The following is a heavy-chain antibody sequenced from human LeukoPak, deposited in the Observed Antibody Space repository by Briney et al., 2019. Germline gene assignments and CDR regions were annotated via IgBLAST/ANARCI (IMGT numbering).Heavy chain of an antibody. Sequence: PGGSLRLSCAASGFTVSSNYMSWVCQAPGKGLEWASVIYSGGSTYYADSVKGRFTISRDNSKNTLYLQMNSLRAEDTAVYYCARESVDTAMVMDYWGQGTLVTVSS. CDR1: GFTVSSNY. J-gene: IGHJ4*02. CDR3: ARESVDTAMVMDY. V-gene: IGHV3-66*01. D-gene: IGHD5-18*01. CDR2: IYSGGST.